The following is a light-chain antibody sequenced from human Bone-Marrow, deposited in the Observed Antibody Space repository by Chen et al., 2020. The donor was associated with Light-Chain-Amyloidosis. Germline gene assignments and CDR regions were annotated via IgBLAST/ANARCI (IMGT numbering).Light chain of an antibody. CDR2: DAS. CDR1: QPVGDN. V-gene: IGKV3-15*01. CDR3: QQYYAWPLS. J-gene: IGKJ4*01. Sequence: IVMTQSPATLSVSPGESATLSCRASQPVGDNLAWYQQKPGQPPTLLIHDASNTAPGPPGRFTGSGSGSEFTLTISSLQSEDFVLYFCQQYYAWPLSFGGGTRVQIK.